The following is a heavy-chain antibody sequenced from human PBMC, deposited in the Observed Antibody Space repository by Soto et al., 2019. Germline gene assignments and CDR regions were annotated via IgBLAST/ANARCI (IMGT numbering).Heavy chain of an antibody. J-gene: IGHJ6*02. CDR3: ARDLFYGMDV. V-gene: IGHV3-11*01. Sequence: GGSLRLSCAASGFTFSDYFLTWIRQAPGKGLEWVSYISSSGSDIYYADSVKGRFTISRDNAQNSLYLQMNSLRAEDTAVYYCARDLFYGMDVWGQGTTVTVPS. CDR1: GFTFSDYF. CDR2: ISSSGSDI.